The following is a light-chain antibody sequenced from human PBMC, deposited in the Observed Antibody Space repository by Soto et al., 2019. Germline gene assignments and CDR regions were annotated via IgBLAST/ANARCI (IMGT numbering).Light chain of an antibody. V-gene: IGKV1-8*01. J-gene: IGKJ4*01. CDR3: QQYYSYLALT. Sequence: AIRMTQSPSSLSASTGDRVTITCRASQGISSYLAWYQQKPGKAPKLLIYAASILQSGVPSRFSGSGSGTDFTLTISCLQSEDFATYYCQQYYSYLALTFGGGTKVEIK. CDR2: AAS. CDR1: QGISSY.